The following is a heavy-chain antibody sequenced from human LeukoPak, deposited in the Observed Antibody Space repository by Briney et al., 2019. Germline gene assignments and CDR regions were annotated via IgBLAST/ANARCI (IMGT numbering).Heavy chain of an antibody. Sequence: PSETLSLTCTVSGGSITIADYWWAWIRQPPGQGLEWIGEISLSGLTNYNPSLKSRVTMSLDKSKNHLSLNLTSVTAADTAVYYCSRESGAFCPFGYWGQGTLVTVSS. CDR2: ISLSGLT. CDR3: SRESGAFCPFGY. CDR1: GGSITIADYW. J-gene: IGHJ4*02. D-gene: IGHD1-26*01. V-gene: IGHV4-39*07.